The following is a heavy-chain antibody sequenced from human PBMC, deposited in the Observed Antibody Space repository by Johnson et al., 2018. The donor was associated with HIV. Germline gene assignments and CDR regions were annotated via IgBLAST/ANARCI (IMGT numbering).Heavy chain of an antibody. CDR3: VCLRVSLSAFDI. V-gene: IGHV3-7*02. J-gene: IGHJ3*02. CDR2: IKQDGREK. D-gene: IGHD2-21*01. CDR1: GFTFSSYW. Sequence: MMLVESGGGVVQPGRSLRLSCAASGFTFSSYWMSWVRQAPGKGLEWVANIKQDGREKYYVDSVKGRFTISRDNAKNSLYLQMNSLRAEDTAVYYCVCLRVSLSAFDIWGQGTMVTVSS.